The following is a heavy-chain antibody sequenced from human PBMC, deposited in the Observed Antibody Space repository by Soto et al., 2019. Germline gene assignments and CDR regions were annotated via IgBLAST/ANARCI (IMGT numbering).Heavy chain of an antibody. CDR3: AHCRGGVASF. CDR2: VYWDDSK. CDR1: GFSLSTRDVG. Sequence: QITLNESGPTLVKPTQTLTLTCTFSGFSLSTRDVGVGWVRQPPGEALEWLGVVYWDDSKTYSPSLESRLTITMETSKNQVVLRMTKMDPVDTATYYCAHCRGGVASFWGQGTLVTVSS. J-gene: IGHJ4*02. V-gene: IGHV2-5*02. D-gene: IGHD2-2*01.